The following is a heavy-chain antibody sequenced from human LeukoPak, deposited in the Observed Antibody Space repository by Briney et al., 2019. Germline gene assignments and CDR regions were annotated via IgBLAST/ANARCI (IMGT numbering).Heavy chain of an antibody. V-gene: IGHV3-21*01. Sequence: PGGSLRLSCAASGFTFSSYSMNWVRQAPGKGLEWVSSISSSSYIYYADSVKGRFTISRDNAKNSPYLQMNSLRAEDTAVYYCARDFRYCSGGSCYSGGYFDYWGQGTLVTVSS. D-gene: IGHD2-15*01. CDR2: ISSSSYI. CDR1: GFTFSSYS. J-gene: IGHJ4*02. CDR3: ARDFRYCSGGSCYSGGYFDY.